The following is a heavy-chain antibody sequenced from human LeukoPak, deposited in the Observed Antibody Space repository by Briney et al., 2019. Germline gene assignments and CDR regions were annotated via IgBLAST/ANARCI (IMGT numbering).Heavy chain of an antibody. V-gene: IGHV3-21*01. Sequence: PGGSLSLSCEPSGFAFNSYTITWVRQAPGKGLESVSSISSRSSHIYIADSVKGRFAISRDHAKNSLFLQMSSLRVEDTAVYYCARVAQGATTENYFYYYMDVWGKGTTVTVSS. J-gene: IGHJ6*03. CDR1: GFAFNSYT. CDR2: ISSRSSHI. CDR3: ARVAQGATTENYFYYYMDV. D-gene: IGHD4-11*01.